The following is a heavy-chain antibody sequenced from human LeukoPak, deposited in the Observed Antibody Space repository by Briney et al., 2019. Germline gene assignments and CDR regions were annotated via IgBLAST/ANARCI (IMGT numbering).Heavy chain of an antibody. J-gene: IGHJ4*02. V-gene: IGHV3-11*06. Sequence: GGSLRLSCAASGFNFSDSYMSWIRQTPGKGLEWLSCISSSSSDTNYADSVKGRFTISRDNSKNTLHLQMNSLRAEDTAVYYCARDQYSYAHAAHWGQGTLVTVSS. CDR1: GFNFSDSY. CDR2: ISSSSSDT. CDR3: ARDQYSYAHAAH. D-gene: IGHD5-18*01.